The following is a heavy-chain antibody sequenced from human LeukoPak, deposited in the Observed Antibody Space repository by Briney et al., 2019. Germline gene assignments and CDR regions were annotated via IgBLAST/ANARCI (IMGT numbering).Heavy chain of an antibody. D-gene: IGHD6-13*01. CDR1: GGSISSYY. CDR3: ARHGTRDLYSSSWYESYYSDY. CDR2: IYSGST. V-gene: IGHV4-59*08. Sequence: SETLSLTCTVSGGSISSYYWSWIRQPPGKGLEWIGYIYSGSTNYNPSLKSRVTISVDTSKNQFSLKLSSVTAADTAVYYCARHGTRDLYSSSWYESYYSDYWGQGTLVTVSS. J-gene: IGHJ4*02.